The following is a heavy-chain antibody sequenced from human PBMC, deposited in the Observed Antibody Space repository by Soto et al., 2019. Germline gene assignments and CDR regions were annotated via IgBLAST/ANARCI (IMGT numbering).Heavy chain of an antibody. D-gene: IGHD4-17*01. CDR2: IYYSGST. CDR1: GGSISSYY. Sequence: SETLSLTCTVSGGSISSYYWSWIRQPPGKGLEWIGYIYYSGSTNYNPSLKSRVTISVDTSKNQFSLKLSSVTAADTAMYYCARQGGDGDEFSDYWGQGTLVTVSS. V-gene: IGHV4-59*08. J-gene: IGHJ4*02. CDR3: ARQGGDGDEFSDY.